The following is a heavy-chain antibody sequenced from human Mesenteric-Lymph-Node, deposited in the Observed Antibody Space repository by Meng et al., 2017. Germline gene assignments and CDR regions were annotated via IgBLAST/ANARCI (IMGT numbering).Heavy chain of an antibody. D-gene: IGHD2-15*01. J-gene: IGHJ4*02. CDR3: AKGRGYCSGGACYTDY. CDR1: GFTFSTYW. V-gene: IGHV3-74*01. CDR2: INPDGSST. Sequence: GESLKISCAASGFTFSTYWMHWVRQAPGEGLLWISRINPDGSSTTYAGSVKGRFTISRDNVKNTLYLQMNSLRAEDTAVYYCAKGRGYCSGGACYTDYWGQGTLVTVSS.